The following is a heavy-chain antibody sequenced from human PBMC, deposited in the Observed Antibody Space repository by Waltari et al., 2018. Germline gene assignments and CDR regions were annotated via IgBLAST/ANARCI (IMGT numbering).Heavy chain of an antibody. CDR1: GFPFSSYE. V-gene: IGHV3-48*03. Sequence: EVQLVESGGGLVQPGGSLRLSCAASGFPFSSYEMNWCRQAPGKGLEWVSYISKSGTTMYYTDSVNGRFTVSRDNAKTSLDLQMNSLRADDTAVYYCARDYPDDWGQGTLVTVSS. J-gene: IGHJ4*02. CDR3: ARDYPDD. CDR2: ISKSGTTM.